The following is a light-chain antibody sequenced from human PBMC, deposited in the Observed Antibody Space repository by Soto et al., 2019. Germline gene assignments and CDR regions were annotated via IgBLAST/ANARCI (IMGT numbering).Light chain of an antibody. CDR2: GAS. Sequence: EVVMTQSPATLSVSPGERATLSCRASQSVSSDLAWYQQKRGQAPRLLIYGASTRATDIPARFSGSGSETEFTLTISSLQSEDFAVYHCQQYNNWPLTFGGGTKVEIK. CDR1: QSVSSD. CDR3: QQYNNWPLT. J-gene: IGKJ4*01. V-gene: IGKV3-15*01.